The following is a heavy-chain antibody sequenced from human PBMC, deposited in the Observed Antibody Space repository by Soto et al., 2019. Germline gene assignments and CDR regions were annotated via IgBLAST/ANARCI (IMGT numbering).Heavy chain of an antibody. CDR3: ARSRNAAFPDSIDI. Sequence: GSSLRLSCGAEGYSLRRYAMNWVRQHPGGGLDWVAVISRYGATTNYGDSVKGGVTVYRDNYKNTVFLAMTSLGPDDTAVFYCARSRNAAFPDSIDIWGQGTLVTVSS. J-gene: IGHJ4*02. CDR2: ISRYGATT. V-gene: IGHV3-30*16. D-gene: IGHD2-15*01. CDR1: GYSLRRYA.